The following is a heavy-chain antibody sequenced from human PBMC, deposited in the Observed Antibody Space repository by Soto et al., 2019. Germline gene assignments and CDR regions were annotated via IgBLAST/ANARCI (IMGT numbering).Heavy chain of an antibody. CDR3: GNSINVTGYYYYYGMHV. CDR2: IIPIFGTA. CDR1: GGTFISYA. Sequence: GASVKVSCKASGGTFISYAISWVRQAPGQGLEWMGGIIPIFGTANYAQKFQGRVTITADKSTSTAYMELSSLRSEDTAVYYCGNSINVTGYYYYYGMHVWAQRTTVTVS. V-gene: IGHV1-69*06. J-gene: IGHJ6*02. D-gene: IGHD2-21*02.